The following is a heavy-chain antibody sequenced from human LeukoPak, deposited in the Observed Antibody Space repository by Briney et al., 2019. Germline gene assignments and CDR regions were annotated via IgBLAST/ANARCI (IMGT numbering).Heavy chain of an antibody. J-gene: IGHJ3*02. CDR1: GYTFTSYY. CDR3: ARVGIVGAIDAFDI. Sequence: GASVTVSCKASGYTFTSYYMHWVRQAPGQGLEWMGIINPSGGSTSYAQKFQGRVTITADKSTSTAYMELSSLRSEDTAVYYCARVGIVGAIDAFDIWGQGTMVTVSS. CDR2: INPSGGST. D-gene: IGHD1-26*01. V-gene: IGHV1-46*01.